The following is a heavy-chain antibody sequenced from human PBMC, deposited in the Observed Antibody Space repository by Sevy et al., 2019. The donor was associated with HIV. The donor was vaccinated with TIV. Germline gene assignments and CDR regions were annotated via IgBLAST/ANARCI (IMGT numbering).Heavy chain of an antibody. CDR1: GFNISPYA. V-gene: IGHV3-30*04. CDR2: ISKDGTNK. D-gene: IGHD3-22*01. J-gene: IGHJ5*02. Sequence: GGSLRLSCSASGFNISPYALHWVRQTPGKGLQWLAVISKDGTNKDYADFVKGRFSLYRDNSKNTLYLQMSNLRPEDTAVYYCAKDGYYYDSHSADWFDPWGQRTLVTVSS. CDR3: AKDGYYYDSHSADWFDP.